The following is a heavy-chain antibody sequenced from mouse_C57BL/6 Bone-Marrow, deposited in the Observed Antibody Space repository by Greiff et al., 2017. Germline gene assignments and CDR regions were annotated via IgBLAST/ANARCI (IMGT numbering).Heavy chain of an antibody. CDR3: IYYYGSSYAMDY. V-gene: IGHV6-3*01. D-gene: IGHD1-1*01. J-gene: IGHJ4*01. CDR1: GFTFSNYW. CDR2: IRLKSDNYAT. Sequence: EVKLMESGGGLVQPGGSMKLSCVASGFTFSNYWMNWVRQSPEKGLEWVAQIRLKSDNYATHYAESVKGRFTISRDDSKSSVYLQMNNLRAEDTGIYYCIYYYGSSYAMDYWGQGTSVTVSS.